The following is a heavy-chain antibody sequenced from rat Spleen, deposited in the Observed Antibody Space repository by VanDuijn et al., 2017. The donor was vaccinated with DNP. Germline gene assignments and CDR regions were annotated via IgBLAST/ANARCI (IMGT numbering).Heavy chain of an antibody. CDR3: ARWVRYFDY. J-gene: IGHJ2*01. Sequence: EVQLQESGPGLVKPSQSLSLTCSVTGYSITSNYWGWIRKFPGNKMEWMGYISYSGYTRYNPSLKSRISITRDTSKNQFFLHLNSVTTEDTATYYCARWVRYFDYWGHGVMVTVSS. D-gene: IGHD1-1*01. CDR1: GYSITSNY. CDR2: ISYSGYT. V-gene: IGHV3-1*01.